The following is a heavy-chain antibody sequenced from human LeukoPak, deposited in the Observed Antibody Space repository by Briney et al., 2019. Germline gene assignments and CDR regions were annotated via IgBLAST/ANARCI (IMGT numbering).Heavy chain of an antibody. Sequence: PGGSLRLSCTASGFSFSNHYMRWIRQAPGKGLEWVANINEDGSNKWHLGSVKGRFTVSRDNARNSLYLQMNSLRVEDTAVYYCARESTVVVAATRYNWFDPWGQGTLVTVSS. V-gene: IGHV3-7*01. CDR2: INEDGSNK. CDR3: ARESTVVVAATRYNWFDP. D-gene: IGHD2-15*01. CDR1: GFSFSNHY. J-gene: IGHJ5*02.